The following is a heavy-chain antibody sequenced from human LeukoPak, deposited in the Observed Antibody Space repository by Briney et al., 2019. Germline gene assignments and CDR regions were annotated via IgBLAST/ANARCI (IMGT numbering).Heavy chain of an antibody. V-gene: IGHV1-46*01. CDR3: ARAHSYSGHAEADY. D-gene: IGHD5-12*01. CDR2: INPSGGST. J-gene: IGHJ4*02. Sequence: ASVKVSCKASGYTFTSYYMHWVRQAPGQGLEWMGIINPSGGSTSYAQKFQGRVTMSVDTSDSQFSLKLSSMTAADTAVYYCARAHSYSGHAEADYWGQGALVTVSS. CDR1: GYTFTSYY.